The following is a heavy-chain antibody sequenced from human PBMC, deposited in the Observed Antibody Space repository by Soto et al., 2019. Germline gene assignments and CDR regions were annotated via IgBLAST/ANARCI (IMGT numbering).Heavy chain of an antibody. V-gene: IGHV1-18*04. Sequence: QVQLVQSGAEVKKPGASVNISCKASGYTFTNYGVSWVRQAPGQGLEWMGWISAYSDMTHYPQRLKGRVTMTTDTSTTTGYLEMGSLTSDDTAVYYCARRTPCASGSYFAGDFWGQGTLITVSS. CDR1: GYTFTNYG. J-gene: IGHJ4*02. CDR2: ISAYSDMT. CDR3: ARRTPCASGSYFAGDF. D-gene: IGHD3-10*01.